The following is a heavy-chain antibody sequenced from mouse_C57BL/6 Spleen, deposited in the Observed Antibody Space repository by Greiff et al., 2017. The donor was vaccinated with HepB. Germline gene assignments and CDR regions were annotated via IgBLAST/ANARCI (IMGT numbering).Heavy chain of an antibody. Sequence: VQLQQSGPGLVQPSQCLSITCTVSGFSFTSYGVHWVRQSPGKGLEWLGVIWSGGSTDYNAAFISRLSISKDNSKSPVFFQMNSLQADDKAIYYCVRSPDGYYAMDYLGQGTSVTVAS. CDR3: VRSPDGYYAMDY. CDR2: IWSGGST. J-gene: IGHJ4*01. V-gene: IGHV2-2*01. CDR1: GFSFTSYG. D-gene: IGHD2-3*01.